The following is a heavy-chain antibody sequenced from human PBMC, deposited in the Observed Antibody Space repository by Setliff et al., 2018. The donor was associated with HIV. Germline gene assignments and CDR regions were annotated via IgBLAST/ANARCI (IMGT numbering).Heavy chain of an antibody. CDR2: ITPSDGNT. J-gene: IGHJ4*02. CDR3: HSGYDSEEQSYFDY. Sequence: ASVKVSCKASGYTFTSDHMHWVRQAPGQGLEWMGMITPSDGNTNYERKFQGRVTMTRDTSTTTVYMELSSLTSEDTGVYYCHSGYDSEEQSYFDYWGQGTLVTVSS. D-gene: IGHD5-12*01. V-gene: IGHV1-46*01. CDR1: GYTFTSDH.